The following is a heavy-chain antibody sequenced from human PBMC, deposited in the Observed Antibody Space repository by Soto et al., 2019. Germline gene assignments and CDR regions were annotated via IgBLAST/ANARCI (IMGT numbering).Heavy chain of an antibody. CDR1: GFTFSSYA. J-gene: IGHJ6*02. V-gene: IGHV3-30-3*01. CDR2: ISYDGSNK. CDR3: TRRGYGMDV. Sequence: QVQLVESGGGVVQPGRSLRLSCAASGFTFSSYAMHWVRQAPGKGLEWVAFISYDGSNKYYADSVKGRFTISRDNSKKTLYLQMKSLRGEDTAVYYCTRRGYGMDVWGQGTTVTVS.